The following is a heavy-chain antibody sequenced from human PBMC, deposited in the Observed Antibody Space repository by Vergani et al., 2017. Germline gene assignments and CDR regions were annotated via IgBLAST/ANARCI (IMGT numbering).Heavy chain of an antibody. CDR2: ISSSSSTI. CDR1: GFTFSSYS. V-gene: IGHV3-48*04. Sequence: EVQLVESGGGLVQPGGSLRLSCAASGFTFSSYSMNWVRQAPGKGLEWVSYISSSSSTIYYADSVKGRFTISRDNAKNSLYLQMNSLRAEDTAVYYCARASSLYYYDSSGYYGGDAFDIWGQGIMVTVSS. J-gene: IGHJ3*02. CDR3: ARASSLYYYDSSGYYGGDAFDI. D-gene: IGHD3-22*01.